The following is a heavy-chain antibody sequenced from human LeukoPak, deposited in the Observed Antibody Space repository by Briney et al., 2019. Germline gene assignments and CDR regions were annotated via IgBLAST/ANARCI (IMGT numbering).Heavy chain of an antibody. CDR3: ARERDEGFDY. J-gene: IGHJ4*02. D-gene: IGHD5-24*01. CDR1: GFTFSSYS. CDR2: FGTRSSSI. Sequence: GGSLRLSCVASGFTFSSYSMNWVRQAPWKGLEWVSSFGTRSSSIYYADSVKGRFTISRDNARNSLYLQMNSLKAEDTAVYYCARERDEGFDYWGQGTLVTVSS. V-gene: IGHV3-21*01.